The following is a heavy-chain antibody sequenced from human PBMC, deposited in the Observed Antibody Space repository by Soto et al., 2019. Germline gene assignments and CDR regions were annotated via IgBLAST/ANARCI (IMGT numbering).Heavy chain of an antibody. V-gene: IGHV3-53*01. CDR2: IFSGGST. CDR3: GKGRSYYYYYGVDV. D-gene: IGHD1-26*01. J-gene: IGHJ6*02. Sequence: GGSLRLSCAASGFTVSSNYMSWVRQAPGKGLEWVSVIFSGGSTYYADSVKGRFTISRDNSKSTLYLQMNSLRAEDTAVYYCGKGRSYYYYYGVDVWGQGTTVTVSS. CDR1: GFTVSSNY.